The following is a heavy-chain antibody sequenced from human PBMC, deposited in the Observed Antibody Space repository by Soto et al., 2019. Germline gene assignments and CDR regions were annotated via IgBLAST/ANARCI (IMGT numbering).Heavy chain of an antibody. CDR2: IIPIFGIK. J-gene: IGHJ4*02. D-gene: IGHD3-10*01. V-gene: IGHV1-69*01. CDR1: GGTFNTYA. Sequence: QMQLVQSGAEVKERGSSVKISCKTSGGTFNTYALTWVRQAPGQGLEWIGGIIPIFGIKNVAQRFQGRVTINADESLTTADMEMTSLWSDGTAVYHCAKEAGDHWGQGTLVTVSS. CDR3: AKEAGDH.